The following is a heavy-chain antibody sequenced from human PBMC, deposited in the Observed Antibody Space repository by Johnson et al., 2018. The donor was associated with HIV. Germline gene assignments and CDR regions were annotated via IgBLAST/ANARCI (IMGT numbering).Heavy chain of an antibody. D-gene: IGHD3-16*01. V-gene: IGHV3-30-3*01. J-gene: IGHJ3*02. CDR2: ISYDGSNK. CDR1: GFTFSSYA. CDR3: ARDGGRGDFDI. Sequence: QLVESGGGLVKPGGSLRLSCAASGFTFSSYAMHWVRQAPGKGLEWVAVISYDGSNKYYADSVKGRFTISRDNSKNTLYLQMNSLRAEDTAVYYCARDGGRGDFDIWGQGTRVSVSS.